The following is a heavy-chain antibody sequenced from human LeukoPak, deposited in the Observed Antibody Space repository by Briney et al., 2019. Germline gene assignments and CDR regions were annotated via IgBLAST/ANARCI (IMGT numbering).Heavy chain of an antibody. Sequence: GESLKISCKGSGYSFTDYWIGWVRQMPGRGLEWMGIIYAGDSDSRYSPSFQGQVTISADKSISTAYLQWNSLKASDTAMYYCTRSGLLDYWGQGTLVTVS. V-gene: IGHV5-51*01. CDR3: TRSGLLDY. CDR1: GYSFTDYW. D-gene: IGHD3/OR15-3a*01. J-gene: IGHJ4*02. CDR2: IYAGDSDS.